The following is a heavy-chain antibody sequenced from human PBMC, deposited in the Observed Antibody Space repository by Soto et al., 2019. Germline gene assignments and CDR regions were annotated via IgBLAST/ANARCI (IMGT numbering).Heavy chain of an antibody. CDR2: IIPIFGTA. D-gene: IGHD5-18*01. Sequence: GASVMLSCKSSGGTFSSYAISWVRQAPGQGLEWMGGIIPIFGTANYAQKFQGRVTITADESTSTAYMELSSLRSEDTAVYYCARDNDSYGPFDLWGRGTLVTVSS. CDR1: GGTFSSYA. CDR3: ARDNDSYGPFDL. V-gene: IGHV1-69*13. J-gene: IGHJ2*01.